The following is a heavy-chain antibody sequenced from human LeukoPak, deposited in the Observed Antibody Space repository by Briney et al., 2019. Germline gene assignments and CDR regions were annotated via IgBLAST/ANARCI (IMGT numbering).Heavy chain of an antibody. J-gene: IGHJ4*02. CDR1: GFSFSYYW. D-gene: IGHD6-19*01. CDR2: IDQDGSEK. CDR3: ARSRGWRDCFDY. Sequence: GGSLRLSCAASGFSFSYYWMTWVRQAPGKGLEWVANIDQDGSEKFSVDSVEGRFTISRDNAKNSLSLQMNSLRAEDTAVYYCARSRGWRDCFDYWGQGTLVTVSS. V-gene: IGHV3-7*01.